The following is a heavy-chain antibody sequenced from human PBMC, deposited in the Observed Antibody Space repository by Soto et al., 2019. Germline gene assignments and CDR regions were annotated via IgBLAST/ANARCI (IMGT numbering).Heavy chain of an antibody. CDR3: AHTPYWYFDL. Sequence: GLDLEWLGIIYWDDDKRYSPSLRSRLTITKDTFKNRVVLTMTNMDPVDTATYYCAHTPYWYFDLWGRGTLVTVSS. J-gene: IGHJ2*01. CDR2: IYWDDDK. V-gene: IGHV2-5*02.